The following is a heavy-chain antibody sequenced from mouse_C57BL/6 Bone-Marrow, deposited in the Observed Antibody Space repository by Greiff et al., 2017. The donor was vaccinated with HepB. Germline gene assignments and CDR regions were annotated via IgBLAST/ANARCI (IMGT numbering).Heavy chain of an antibody. Sequence: EVQLQQSVAELVRPGASVKLSCTASGFNIKNTYMHWVKQRPEQGLEWIGRIDPANGNTKYAPKFQGKATITADTSSNPAYLQLSSLTSEDTAIYYCARKGFYYYGISPHYYARDYWGQGTSVTVSS. CDR3: ARKGFYYYGISPHYYARDY. CDR1: GFNIKNTY. D-gene: IGHD1-1*01. J-gene: IGHJ4*01. V-gene: IGHV14-3*01. CDR2: IDPANGNT.